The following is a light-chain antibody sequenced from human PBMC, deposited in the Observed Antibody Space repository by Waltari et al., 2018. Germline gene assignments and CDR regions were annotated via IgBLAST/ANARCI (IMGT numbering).Light chain of an antibody. CDR3: HQFWTTPYT. Sequence: DIVMTQSPDSLAVSLGERATINCKSSQSLLYRSNNKNYLAWYQQKPGQPPKLLIYWASARESGVPDRFSGSVSGTDFTLTISSLQAEDVAVYYCHQFWTTPYTFGQGTKLEIK. CDR2: WAS. CDR1: QSLLYRSNNKNY. J-gene: IGKJ2*01. V-gene: IGKV4-1*01.